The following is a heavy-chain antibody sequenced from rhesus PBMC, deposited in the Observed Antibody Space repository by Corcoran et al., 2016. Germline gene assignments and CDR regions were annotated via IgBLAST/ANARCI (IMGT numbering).Heavy chain of an antibody. D-gene: IGHD2-21*01. Sequence: EVQLVESGGGLAKPGGSLRLSCAASGFSFSDYYMYWVRQAPGKGLELVSGISYNDGSTYYADSVKGRFTISRENAKNTLYLQMDSLRAEDTAVYYCARDLSYCTGSGCYSYGLDSWGQGVVVTVSS. CDR1: GFSFSDYY. CDR3: ARDLSYCTGSGCYSYGLDS. J-gene: IGHJ6*01. CDR2: ISYNDGST. V-gene: IGHV3S18*01.